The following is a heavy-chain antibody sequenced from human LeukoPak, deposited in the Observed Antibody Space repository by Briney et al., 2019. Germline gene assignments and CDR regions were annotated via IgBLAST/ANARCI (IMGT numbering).Heavy chain of an antibody. CDR1: GVSISGHS. V-gene: IGHV4-59*08. Sequence: SETLSLTCTVSGVSISGHSWSWIRQPPGKGLEWIGYVYDSGTTNYNPSLKSRITISVDTSNNQFSLKLSSVTAADTALYYRARLSGYSYTDSWGRGTLVTVSS. D-gene: IGHD5-18*01. J-gene: IGHJ4*02. CDR2: VYDSGTT. CDR3: ARLSGYSYTDS.